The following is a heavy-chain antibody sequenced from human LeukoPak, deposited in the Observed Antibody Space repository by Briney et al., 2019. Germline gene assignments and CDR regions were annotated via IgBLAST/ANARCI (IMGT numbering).Heavy chain of an antibody. D-gene: IGHD1-26*01. CDR1: GYTFTSYG. CDR2: ISAYNGNT. Sequence: ASVKVSCKASGYTFTSYGISWVRQAPGQGLEWMGWISAYNGNTNYAQKLQGRVTMTTDTSTSTAYMELRSLRSDDTAVYYCARQDRVGATTNYFQHWGQGTLVTVSS. CDR3: ARQDRVGATTNYFQH. J-gene: IGHJ1*01. V-gene: IGHV1-18*01.